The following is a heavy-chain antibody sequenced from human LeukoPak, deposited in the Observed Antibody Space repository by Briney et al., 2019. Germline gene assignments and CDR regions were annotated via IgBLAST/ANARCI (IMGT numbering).Heavy chain of an antibody. Sequence: PGGSLRLSCAASGFTFSSYATSWVRQAPGKGLEWVSDITGSGGSIYYADSVKGRFTISRDNSKNTLYLQMNSLRAEDTAVYYCAKDVGYHYDTRFPTWGQGTLVTVSS. D-gene: IGHD3-22*01. CDR3: AKDVGYHYDTRFPT. CDR1: GFTFSSYA. CDR2: ITGSGGSI. J-gene: IGHJ4*02. V-gene: IGHV3-23*01.